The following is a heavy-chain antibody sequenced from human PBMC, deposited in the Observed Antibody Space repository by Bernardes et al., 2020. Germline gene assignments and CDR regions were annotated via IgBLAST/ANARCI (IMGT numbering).Heavy chain of an antibody. CDR3: ARLGVNGWFGRVDS. Sequence: SESLSLTCTVSGGSISGYYWSWIRQPPGKALEWIGYIHYRGDTNYNPSLKSRVGISFDTSENQFSLKLTSVTAADTAVYYCARLGVNGWFGRVDSGGQGTLGTVTS. CDR2: IHYRGDT. CDR1: GGSISGYY. V-gene: IGHV4-59*08. D-gene: IGHD3-16*01. J-gene: IGHJ4*02.